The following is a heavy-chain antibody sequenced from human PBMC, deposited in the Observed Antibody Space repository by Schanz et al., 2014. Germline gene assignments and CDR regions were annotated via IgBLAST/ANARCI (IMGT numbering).Heavy chain of an antibody. J-gene: IGHJ4*02. CDR1: GDSISSSY. CDR3: ARRAYSNSWSSYYFDY. Sequence: QVQLQESGPGLVKPSETLSLTCTVSGDSISSSYWSWIRQPPGKGLEWIGHIYYSGSTNYNPSLPDRATMSVDPSRKHFSLKLSLVTAADTAVYYCARRAYSNSWSSYYFDYWGQGTLVTVSS. D-gene: IGHD6-13*01. CDR2: IYYSGST. V-gene: IGHV4-59*08.